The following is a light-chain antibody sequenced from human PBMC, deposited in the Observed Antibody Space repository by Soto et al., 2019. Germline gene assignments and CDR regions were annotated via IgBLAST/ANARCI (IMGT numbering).Light chain of an antibody. Sequence: QSALTQPPSASGSPGQSVAISCTGTSSDVGGHNYVSWYQQHPGKAPKLMIYEVNKRPSGVPDRFSGSKSGNTASLTVSGLRAEDEADYYCSSYAGSSNVFGTGTKLTVL. CDR1: SSDVGGHNY. V-gene: IGLV2-8*01. CDR2: EVN. J-gene: IGLJ1*01. CDR3: SSYAGSSNV.